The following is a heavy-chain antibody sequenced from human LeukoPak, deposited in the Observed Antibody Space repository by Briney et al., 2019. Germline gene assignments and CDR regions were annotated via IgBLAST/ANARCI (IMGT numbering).Heavy chain of an antibody. CDR2: ISSSSSYI. V-gene: IGHV3-21*01. D-gene: IGHD2-2*01. CDR1: GFTFSSYS. Sequence: PGGSLRLSCAASGFTFSSYSMNWVRQAPGKGLGWVSSISSSSSYIYYADSVKGRFTISRDNAKNSLYLQMNSLRAEDTAVYYCARDYCSSTSCYWSNAFDIWGQGTMVTVSS. J-gene: IGHJ3*02. CDR3: ARDYCSSTSCYWSNAFDI.